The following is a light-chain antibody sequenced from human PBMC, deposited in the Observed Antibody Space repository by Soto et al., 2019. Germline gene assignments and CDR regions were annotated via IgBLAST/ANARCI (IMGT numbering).Light chain of an antibody. Sequence: EIVLTQSPATLSLSPGERATLSCRASQSVSSYLAWYQQKPGQAPRLLIYDASNRATGIPARFSGSGSGTDFTLPISSLDPVDFAAYSCQQRSTWPSFGPRN. CDR2: DAS. V-gene: IGKV3-11*01. CDR3: QQRSTWPS. J-gene: IGKJ3*01. CDR1: QSVSSY.